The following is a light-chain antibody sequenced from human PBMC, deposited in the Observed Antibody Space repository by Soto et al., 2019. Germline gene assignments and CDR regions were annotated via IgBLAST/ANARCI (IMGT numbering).Light chain of an antibody. V-gene: IGKV4-1*01. CDR1: QSVLYSSNNKNY. J-gene: IGKJ2*01. CDR3: QQYYSTPYT. Sequence: DIVMIQSPDSLAVSLGERATINCKSSQSVLYSSNNKNYLAWYQQKPGQPPKLLIYWASTRESGVPHRFSGSGSGTDFTLTISSLQAEDVAVYYCQQYYSTPYTFGQGTKLEIK. CDR2: WAS.